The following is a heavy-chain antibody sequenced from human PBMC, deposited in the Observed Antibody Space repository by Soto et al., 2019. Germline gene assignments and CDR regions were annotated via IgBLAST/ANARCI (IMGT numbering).Heavy chain of an antibody. CDR2: IYYRGST. D-gene: IGHD5-18*01. CDR3: ASRYGSCFDY. V-gene: IGHV4-59*08. CDR1: GGSISSYY. Sequence: QVQLQESGPGLVKPSETLSLTCTVSGGSISSYYWSWIRQPPGKGLEWIGYIYYRGSTNYNPSLXRRAXTXLDTSKNQSSLKLSSVTAADTAVYYCASRYGSCFDYWGQGTLVTVSS. J-gene: IGHJ4*02.